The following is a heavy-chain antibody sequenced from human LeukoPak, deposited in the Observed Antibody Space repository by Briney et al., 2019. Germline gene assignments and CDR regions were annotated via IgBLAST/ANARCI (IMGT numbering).Heavy chain of an antibody. J-gene: IGHJ4*02. Sequence: GGSLRLSCAASGFTFSSYAMSWVRQAPGKGLEWVSAISGSGGSTYYADSVKGRFTISRDNSKNTLYLQMNSLRAEDTAVYYCANPYCSSTSCYKGEVYWGQGTLATVSS. CDR1: GFTFSSYA. D-gene: IGHD2-2*02. V-gene: IGHV3-23*01. CDR3: ANPYCSSTSCYKGEVY. CDR2: ISGSGGST.